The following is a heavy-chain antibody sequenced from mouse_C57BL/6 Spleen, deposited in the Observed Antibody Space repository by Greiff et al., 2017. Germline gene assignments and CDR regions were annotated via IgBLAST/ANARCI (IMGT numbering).Heavy chain of an antibody. Sequence: VQLQQPGAELVKPGASVKLSCKASGYTFTSYWMHWVKQRPGRGLEWIGRIDPNSGGTKYNEKFKSKATLTVDKASSSLYMQLSSLTSEDTAVYYCASGDITTVVATRAMDYWGEGTSVTVSA. J-gene: IGHJ4*01. V-gene: IGHV1-72*01. CDR2: IDPNSGGT. CDR3: ASGDITTVVATRAMDY. D-gene: IGHD1-1*01. CDR1: GYTFTSYW.